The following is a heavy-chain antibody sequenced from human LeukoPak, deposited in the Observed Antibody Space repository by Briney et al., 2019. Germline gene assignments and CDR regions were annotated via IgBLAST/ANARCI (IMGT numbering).Heavy chain of an antibody. CDR2: ISAYNHNT. V-gene: IGHV1-18*01. D-gene: IGHD2-2*01. CDR3: ARDLMYCDTMSCYDGDFDY. Sequence: ASVKVSCKASGYSFINFGLSWVRQAPGQGLEWMGWISAYNHNTNYAQKFQGRVTMTIDTSTTTVYMELRSLRSDDTAIYYCARDLMYCDTMSCYDGDFDYWGQGTPVTVSS. CDR1: GYSFINFG. J-gene: IGHJ4*02.